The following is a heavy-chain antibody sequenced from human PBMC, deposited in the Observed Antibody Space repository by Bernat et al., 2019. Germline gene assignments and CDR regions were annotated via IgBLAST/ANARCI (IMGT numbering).Heavy chain of an antibody. V-gene: IGHV3-30*18. J-gene: IGHJ4*02. D-gene: IGHD5-18*01. Sequence: QVQLVESGGGVVQPGGSLRLSCAASGFIFSSYGMHWVRQAPGKGLEWLAVISYDGSNKFYADSVKGRFHSSSDNSKHTLYLQMSSLRTEDTAVYYCAKGRQIQVWLGVFDYWGQGTLVTVSS. CDR1: GFIFSSYG. CDR3: AKGRQIQVWLGVFDY. CDR2: ISYDGSNK.